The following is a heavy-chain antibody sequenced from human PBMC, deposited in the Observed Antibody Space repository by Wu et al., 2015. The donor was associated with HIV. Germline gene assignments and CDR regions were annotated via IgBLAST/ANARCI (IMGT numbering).Heavy chain of an antibody. CDR3: ARLQSLSGFYSNADY. V-gene: IGHV1-2*02. J-gene: IGHJ4*02. Sequence: QVQLLQSGAEVKKPGASVMVSCKASGYTFTDYYMYWVRQVPGQGLEWMGWINPNRGGTKYAQKFQGRVTMTRDTAVSTAYMELNSLRSDDTAVYYCARLQSLSGFYSNADYWGQGTLVTVSS. CDR2: INPNRGGT. D-gene: IGHD3-22*01. CDR1: GYTFTDYY.